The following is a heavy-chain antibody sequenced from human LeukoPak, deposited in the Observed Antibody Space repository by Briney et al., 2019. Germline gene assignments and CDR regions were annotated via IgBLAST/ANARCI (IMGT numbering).Heavy chain of an antibody. V-gene: IGHV1-2*02. CDR1: GYTFTGYY. CDR2: IHPNSGGT. Sequence: ASVKVSCKASGYTFTGYYLHWVRQAPGQGLEWMGWIHPNSGGTNYAQKFQGRVTMTRDTSISTAYLDLSRLRSDDTAVYYCARGPKYQLLLYFDYWGQGTLVTVSS. CDR3: ARGPKYQLLLYFDY. J-gene: IGHJ4*02. D-gene: IGHD2-2*01.